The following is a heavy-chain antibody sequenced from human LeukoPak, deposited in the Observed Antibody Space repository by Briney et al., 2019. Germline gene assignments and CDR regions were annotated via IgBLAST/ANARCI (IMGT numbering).Heavy chain of an antibody. D-gene: IGHD3-10*01. J-gene: IGHJ4*02. CDR1: NASIASSTDY. V-gene: IGHV4-39*07. Sequence: PSETLSLTRSVSNASIASSTDYWARIRQPPGKGFERFVSIYYNGDYYYSPSLKSRAIISVDPSKNLFSLRLTSVTAADTAVYYCARGVAFYFGSGSPNCWGQGTLVTVS. CDR2: IYYNGDY. CDR3: ARGVAFYFGSGSPNC.